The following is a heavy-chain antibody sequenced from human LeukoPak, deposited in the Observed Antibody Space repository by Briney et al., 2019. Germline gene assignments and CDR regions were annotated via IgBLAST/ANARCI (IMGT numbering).Heavy chain of an antibody. Sequence: PWGALRLSCAASGFTFTSFAMSWVRQAPGKGLEWVSTISRSGVATYYANSVKGRFTISRDNSKNTVYLQMNSLRAEDTAIYYCAKHSHDGSASYYEVQLDYWGQGTLVTVSS. CDR2: ISRSGVAT. D-gene: IGHD3-22*01. V-gene: IGHV3-23*01. CDR3: AKHSHDGSASYYEVQLDY. J-gene: IGHJ4*02. CDR1: GFTFTSFA.